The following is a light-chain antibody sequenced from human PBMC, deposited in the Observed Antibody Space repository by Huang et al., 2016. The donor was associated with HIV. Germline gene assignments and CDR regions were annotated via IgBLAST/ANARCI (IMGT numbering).Light chain of an antibody. CDR3: QQYYNTPRT. V-gene: IGKV4-1*01. CDR1: QTVLYSSNNKNY. Sequence: DIVMTQSPDSLAVSLGERATINCKSSQTVLYSSNNKNYLAWYQQKLGEPPKLLIYWASTRESGVPDRLTGSGSGTDFTLTITSLQAEDVAVYYCQQYYNTPRTFGQGTKVEI. CDR2: WAS. J-gene: IGKJ1*01.